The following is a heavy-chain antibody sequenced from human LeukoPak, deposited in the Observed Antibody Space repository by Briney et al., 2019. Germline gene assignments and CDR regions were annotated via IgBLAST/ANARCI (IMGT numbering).Heavy chain of an antibody. CDR3: ARDGVGRRDGDAFDI. CDR1: GGSISSGDYY. J-gene: IGHJ3*02. D-gene: IGHD2-8*01. V-gene: IGHV4-31*02. CDR2: IYYSGST. Sequence: SQTLSLTCSVSGGSISSGDYYWSWIRQPPGQGLEWIGYIYYSGSTYYNPSLKSRVTISVDTSKNQFSLKLSSVTAADTAVYYCARDGVGRRDGDAFDIWGQGTMVTVSS.